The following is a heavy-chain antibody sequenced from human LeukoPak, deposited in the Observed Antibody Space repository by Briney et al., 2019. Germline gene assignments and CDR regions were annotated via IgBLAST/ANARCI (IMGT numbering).Heavy chain of an antibody. J-gene: IGHJ4*02. Sequence: SETLSLTCAVYGGSFSGYYWSWIRQPPGKGLEWIGEINHSGSTNYNPSLKSRVTISVDTSKNQFSLKLSSVTAADTAVYYCARGQNSEVDYWGQGTQVTVSS. CDR2: INHSGST. CDR1: GGSFSGYY. CDR3: ARGQNSEVDY. V-gene: IGHV4-34*01. D-gene: IGHD4-23*01.